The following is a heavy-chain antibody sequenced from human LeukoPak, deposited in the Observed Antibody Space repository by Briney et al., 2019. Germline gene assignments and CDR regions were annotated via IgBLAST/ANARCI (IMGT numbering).Heavy chain of an antibody. Sequence: GGSLRLSCAASGFKFSSFAMSWVRQPPGKGLEWVSAISGRGDTTYYANSVRGRFTISRDNSKNTLYLQMNSLRAEDTAVYYCAKVVGPPGSYWGQGTLVTVSS. CDR1: GFKFSSFA. V-gene: IGHV3-23*01. D-gene: IGHD3-10*01. CDR2: ISGRGDTT. J-gene: IGHJ4*02. CDR3: AKVVGPPGSY.